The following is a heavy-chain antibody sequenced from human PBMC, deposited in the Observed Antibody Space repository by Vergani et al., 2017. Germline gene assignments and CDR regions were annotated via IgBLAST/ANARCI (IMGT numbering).Heavy chain of an antibody. CDR3: PRAPRISSSWYELRQSSPPGPHY. J-gene: IGHJ4*02. D-gene: IGHD6-13*01. CDR2: VSPYNGNT. CDR1: GYSFINYG. Sequence: QSQLVQSGDEVKKPGASVKFSCKTSGYSFINYGISWVRQAPGQGLEWLGWVSPYNGNTNYGQKIQGRVTMTTDTSTRTAYMQLRSLTFDDTAVYDCPRAPRISSSWYELRQSSPPGPHYWGQGTLVTVSS. V-gene: IGHV1-18*01.